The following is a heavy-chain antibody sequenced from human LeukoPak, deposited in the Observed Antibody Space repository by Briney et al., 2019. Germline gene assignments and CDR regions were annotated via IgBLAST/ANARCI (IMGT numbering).Heavy chain of an antibody. V-gene: IGHV1-18*01. J-gene: IGHJ4*02. CDR2: ISAYNGNT. CDR1: GYTFSSYG. Sequence: ASVKVSCKASGYTFSSYGISWVRQAPGQGLEWMGWISAYNGNTNYRQKLQGRVTMTTDTSTSTAYMDLRSLRPDDTAIYYCARDSPDGSGTYYNDSPDYWGQGTLVTVSS. CDR3: ARDSPDGSGTYYNDSPDY. D-gene: IGHD3-10*01.